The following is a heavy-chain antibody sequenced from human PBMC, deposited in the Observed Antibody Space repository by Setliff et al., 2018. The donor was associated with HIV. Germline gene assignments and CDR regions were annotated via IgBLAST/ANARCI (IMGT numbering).Heavy chain of an antibody. CDR1: GFTFMNYA. Sequence: PGGSLRLSCAASGFTFMNYAMSWVRQAPGKGLAWVSTISGSGGNTYYADSVKGRFTISRDNSNNMLFLQMNSLGTEDTAVYYCARSGGDCSGISRYSLWFDPWGHGTLVTVSS. CDR3: ARSGGDCSGISRYSLWFDP. D-gene: IGHD2-15*01. CDR2: ISGSGGNT. V-gene: IGHV3-23*01. J-gene: IGHJ5*02.